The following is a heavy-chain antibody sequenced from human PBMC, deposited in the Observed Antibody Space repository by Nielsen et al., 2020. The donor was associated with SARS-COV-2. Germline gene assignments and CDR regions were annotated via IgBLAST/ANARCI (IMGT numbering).Heavy chain of an antibody. V-gene: IGHV4-34*01. CDR2: VNYRGGT. CDR3: ARQAMGPRRRAFDI. D-gene: IGHD5-18*01. Sequence: SETLSLTCAVYGGSFGGYYWSWIRQPPGKGLEWIGEVNYRGGTNYNPSLKSRVTISVDTSKNQFSLKLSSVTAADTAVYYCARQAMGPRRRAFDIWGQGTMVTVSS. CDR1: GGSFGGYY. J-gene: IGHJ3*02.